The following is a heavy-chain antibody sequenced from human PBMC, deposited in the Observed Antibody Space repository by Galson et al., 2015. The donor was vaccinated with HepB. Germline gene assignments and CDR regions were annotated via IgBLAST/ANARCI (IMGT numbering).Heavy chain of an antibody. CDR3: AKDQTTSGWLHDAFDI. J-gene: IGHJ3*02. V-gene: IGHV3-23*01. CDR1: GFTFSSYA. Sequence: SLRLSCAASGFTFSSYAMSWVRQAPGKGLEWVSVISGSGGSTYYADSVKGRFTISRDNSKNTLYLQMNSLRAEDTAVYYCAKDQTTSGWLHDAFDIWSQGTMVTVSS. CDR2: ISGSGGST. D-gene: IGHD6-19*01.